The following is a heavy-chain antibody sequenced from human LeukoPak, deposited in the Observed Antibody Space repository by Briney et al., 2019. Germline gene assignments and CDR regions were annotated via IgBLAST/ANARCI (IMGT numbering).Heavy chain of an antibody. V-gene: IGHV3-33*01. CDR3: ARDRSYDFWSGYSTPDY. J-gene: IGHJ4*02. CDR1: GFTFSSYG. Sequence: PGGSLRLSCAASGFTFSSYGMHWVRQAPGNRLEWVAVIWYDGSNKYYADSVKGRFTISRDNSKNTLDLQMNSLRAEDTAVYYCARDRSYDFWSGYSTPDYWGQGTLVTVSS. D-gene: IGHD3-3*01. CDR2: IWYDGSNK.